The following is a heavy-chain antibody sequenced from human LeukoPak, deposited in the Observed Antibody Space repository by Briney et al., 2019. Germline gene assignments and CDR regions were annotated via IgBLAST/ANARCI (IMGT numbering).Heavy chain of an antibody. CDR2: IIPIFGTA. Sequence: SVKVSCKATGGTFSSYAISWVRQAPGQGLEWMGRIIPIFGTANYAQKFQGRVTITTDESTSTAYMELRSLRSEDTSVYYCARDPEVRFPDGWGQGTLVTVSS. D-gene: IGHD3-3*01. J-gene: IGHJ4*02. V-gene: IGHV1-69*05. CDR3: ARDPEVRFPDG. CDR1: GGTFSSYA.